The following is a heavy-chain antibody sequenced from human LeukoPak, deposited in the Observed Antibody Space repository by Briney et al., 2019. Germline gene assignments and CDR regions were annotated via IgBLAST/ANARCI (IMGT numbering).Heavy chain of an antibody. V-gene: IGHV4-30-2*01. CDR2: IYHSGST. J-gene: IGHJ1*01. D-gene: IGHD6-6*01. CDR3: ARDQVGIAARPSHFQH. CDR1: GGSISSGGYY. Sequence: SETLSLTCTVSGGSISSGGYYWSWIRQPPGEGLEWIGYIYHSGSTYYNPSLKSRVTISVDRSKNQFSLKLSSVTAADTAVYYCARDQVGIAARPSHFQHWGQGTLVTVSS.